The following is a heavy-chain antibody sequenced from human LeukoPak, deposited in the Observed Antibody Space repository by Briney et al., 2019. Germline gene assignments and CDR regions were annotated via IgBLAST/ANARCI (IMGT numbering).Heavy chain of an antibody. CDR2: IYTSGST. D-gene: IGHD3-22*01. J-gene: IGHJ5*02. Sequence: SETLSLTCTVSGGSTSSYYWSWIRQPPGKGLEWIGYIYTSGSTNYNPSLKSRVTISVDTSKNQFSLKLSSVTAADTAVYYCAKSSGYYNWFDPWGQGTLVTVSS. V-gene: IGHV4-4*09. CDR1: GGSTSSYY. CDR3: AKSSGYYNWFDP.